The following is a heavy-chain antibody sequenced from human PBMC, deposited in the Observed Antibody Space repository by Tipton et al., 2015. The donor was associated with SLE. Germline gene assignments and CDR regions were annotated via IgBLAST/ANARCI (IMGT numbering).Heavy chain of an antibody. CDR2: VYPHDSDA. J-gene: IGHJ6*02. V-gene: IGHV5-51*01. Sequence: VQLVQSGAEVKKPGESLKISCQGSGYTFPTSWIGWVRQMPGKGLEYMGAVYPHDSDARYSPSFEGQVTISADKSISTAYLQWRSLKTSDTAMYYCARQDYRGYYYYGLDVWGQGTTVTVSS. CDR1: GYTFPTSW. D-gene: IGHD4-11*01. CDR3: ARQDYRGYYYYGLDV.